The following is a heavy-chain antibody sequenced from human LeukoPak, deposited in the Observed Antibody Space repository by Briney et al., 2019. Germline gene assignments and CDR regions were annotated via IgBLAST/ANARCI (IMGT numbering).Heavy chain of an antibody. CDR3: TRYPTGWYLDY. D-gene: IGHD6-19*01. J-gene: IGHJ4*02. Sequence: SQTLSLTCAISGDSVSSSTAAWNWARQSPSSGLEWLGRTYYRSKWYSDYAVSVRSRITINPDTSKNQFSLQLSSVTPEDTAVYYCTRYPTGWYLDYWGQGTLVTVSS. V-gene: IGHV6-1*01. CDR1: GDSVSSSTAA. CDR2: TYYRSKWYS.